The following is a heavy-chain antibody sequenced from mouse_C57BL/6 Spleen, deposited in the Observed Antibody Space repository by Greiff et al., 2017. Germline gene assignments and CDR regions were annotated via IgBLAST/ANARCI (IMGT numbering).Heavy chain of an antibody. CDR3: ARDRRLRQYYYAMDY. CDR2: ISDGGSYT. V-gene: IGHV5-4*01. D-gene: IGHD2-4*01. J-gene: IGHJ4*01. CDR1: GFTFSSYA. Sequence: EVKLVESGGGLVKPGGSLKLSCAASGFTFSSYAMSWVRQTPEKRLEWVATISDGGSYTYYPDNVKGRFTISRDNAKNNLYLQMSHLKSEDTAMYYCARDRRLRQYYYAMDYGGQGTSVTVSS.